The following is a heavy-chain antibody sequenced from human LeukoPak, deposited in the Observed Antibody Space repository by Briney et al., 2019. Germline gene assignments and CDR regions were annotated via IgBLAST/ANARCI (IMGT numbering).Heavy chain of an antibody. J-gene: IGHJ4*02. D-gene: IGHD3-3*01. Sequence: GRSLRLSCAVSGFTFDNYAMHWVRQAPGKGLEWVSGINWNGDIIGYADSVKGRFTISRDNAKNSLYLQMSSLRAEDTAFYYLSKDGVSVVGVIISFDFWGQGTLVTVSS. V-gene: IGHV3-9*01. CDR2: INWNGDII. CDR1: GFTFDNYA. CDR3: SKDGVSVVGVIISFDF.